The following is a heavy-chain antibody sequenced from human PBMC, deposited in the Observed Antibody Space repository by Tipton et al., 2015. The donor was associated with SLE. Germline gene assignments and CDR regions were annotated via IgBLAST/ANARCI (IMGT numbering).Heavy chain of an antibody. D-gene: IGHD5-12*01. CDR1: GGSISSGGFY. J-gene: IGHJ3*02. Sequence: TLSLTCTVSGGSISSGGFYWSWIRHHPGQGPEWIGSTYNSESTHYNPSLRSRVTISVDTSKNQFSLLVYSVTAADTAVYYCARDGVYSGYDRDVFDIWGQGTMVTVSS. CDR3: ARDGVYSGYDRDVFDI. V-gene: IGHV4-31*03. CDR2: TYNSEST.